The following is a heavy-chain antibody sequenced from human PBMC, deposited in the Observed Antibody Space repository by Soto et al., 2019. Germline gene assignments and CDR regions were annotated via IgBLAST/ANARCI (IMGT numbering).Heavy chain of an antibody. D-gene: IGHD1-7*01. J-gene: IGHJ5*01. CDR3: AGSPGLSRISGTTLGA. V-gene: IGHV3-74*01. Sequence: PGGSLRLSCAASGFTFSSYWMHWVRQAPGKGLVWVSRINGDGSSTSYADSVKGRFTISRDNAKNMLYLQVNSLRADDTAVYYCAGSPGLSRISGTTLGAWGLGT. CDR2: INGDGSST. CDR1: GFTFSSYW.